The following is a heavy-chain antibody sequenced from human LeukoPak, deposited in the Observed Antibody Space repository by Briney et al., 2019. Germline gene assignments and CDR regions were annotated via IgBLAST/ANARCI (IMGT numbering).Heavy chain of an antibody. CDR3: ARGRGSWYGVYFDY. CDR2: IKRDGSEK. D-gene: IGHD6-13*01. CDR1: GFTFTDYW. V-gene: IGHV3-7*01. Sequence: PGGSLRLSCAASGFTFTDYWMSWVRQAPGKGLEWVANIKRDGSEKYYVDSVKGRFTISRDNAKNSLYLQMNSLRTEDTAVYYCARGRGSWYGVYFDYWGRGTLVTVSS. J-gene: IGHJ4*02.